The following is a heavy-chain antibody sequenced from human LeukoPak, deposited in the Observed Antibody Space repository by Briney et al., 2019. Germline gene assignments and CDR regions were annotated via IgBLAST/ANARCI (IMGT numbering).Heavy chain of an antibody. J-gene: IGHJ6*02. Sequence: SETLSLTCTVSGGSISSYYWSWIRQPAGKGLEWIGRIYTSGSTNYNPSLKSRVTMSVDTSKNQFSLKLSSVTAADTAAYYCASPSITMVRGVAPRVGYYYGMGVWGQGTTVTVSS. CDR2: IYTSGST. D-gene: IGHD3-10*01. CDR3: ASPSITMVRGVAPRVGYYYGMGV. CDR1: GGSISSYY. V-gene: IGHV4-4*07.